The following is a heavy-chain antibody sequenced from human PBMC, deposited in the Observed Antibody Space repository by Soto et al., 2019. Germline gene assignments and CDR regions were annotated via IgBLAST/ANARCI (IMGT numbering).Heavy chain of an antibody. V-gene: IGHV1-18*01. CDR2: ISHWGKT. CDR3: ARDLDGSGSYYTDY. J-gene: IGHJ4*02. D-gene: IGHD3-10*01. CDR1: GYTFTNYG. Sequence: ASVKGSCKASGYTFTNYGISWVRQAPGQGLEWMGWISHWGKTSYAQKLQGRVTMTTDTSASTAFMELRSLRSDDTAMYFCARDLDGSGSYYTDYWGQGTLVTVSS.